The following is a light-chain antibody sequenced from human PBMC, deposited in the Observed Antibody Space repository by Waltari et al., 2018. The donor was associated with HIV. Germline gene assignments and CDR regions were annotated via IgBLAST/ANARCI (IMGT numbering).Light chain of an antibody. CDR2: KDT. Sequence: SYELTQPPSVSVSPGQTARITCSGNLLAKDYAYWYQQKPAQDPVLMIYKDTERPPGITERCSGSSSGTTVTLIISGVQAEDEAVYYCQSSDNSRNLIFGGGTRLTAL. V-gene: IGLV3-25*03. J-gene: IGLJ2*01. CDR1: LLAKDY. CDR3: QSSDNSRNLI.